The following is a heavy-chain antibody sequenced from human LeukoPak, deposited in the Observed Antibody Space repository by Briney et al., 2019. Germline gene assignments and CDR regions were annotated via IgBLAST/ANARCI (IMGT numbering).Heavy chain of an antibody. J-gene: IGHJ4*02. CDR3: ARDGGSYYDLDY. V-gene: IGHV1-18*01. D-gene: IGHD1-26*01. CDR1: GYTFTSHW. CDR2: ISAYNGNT. Sequence: ASVKVSCKASGYTFTSHWKSLVRLAPRPGSEWMGWISAYNGNTNYAKKLQGRVTMTTDTSTSTAYMELRSLRSDDTAVYYCARDGGSYYDLDYWGQGTLVTVSS.